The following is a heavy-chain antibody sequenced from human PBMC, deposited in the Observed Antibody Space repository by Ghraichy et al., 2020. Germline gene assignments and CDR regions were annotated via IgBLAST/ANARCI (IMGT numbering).Heavy chain of an antibody. V-gene: IGHV1-69*13. J-gene: IGHJ6*03. CDR1: GGTFSSYA. CDR2: IIPIFGTA. D-gene: IGHD5-18*01. CDR3: ASDLVGDTAMVLRNYYYYMDV. Sequence: SVKVSCKASGGTFSSYAINWVRQAPGQGLEWMGGIIPIFGTANYAQKFQGRVTITADESTSTAYMELSSLRSEDTAVYYCASDLVGDTAMVLRNYYYYMDVWGKGTTVTVSS.